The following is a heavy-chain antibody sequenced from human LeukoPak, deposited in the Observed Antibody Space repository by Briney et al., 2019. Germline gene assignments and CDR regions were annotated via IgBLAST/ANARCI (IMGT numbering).Heavy chain of an antibody. CDR2: MNPNSGNT. CDR3: ARAVTIYYYYYMDV. J-gene: IGHJ6*03. CDR1: GYTFTSYD. D-gene: IGHD4-11*01. V-gene: IGHV1-8*01. Sequence: GASVTVSCKASGYTFTSYDINWVRQATGQGLEWMGWMNPNSGNTGYAQKFQGRVTMTRNTSISTAYMELSSLRSEDTAVYYCARAVTIYYYYYMDVWGKGTTVTVSS.